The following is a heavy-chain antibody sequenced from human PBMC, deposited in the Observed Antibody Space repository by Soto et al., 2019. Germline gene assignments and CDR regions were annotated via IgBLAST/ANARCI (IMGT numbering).Heavy chain of an antibody. CDR1: GGTFSSYT. D-gene: IGHD3-10*01. Sequence: QVQLVQSGAEVKKPGSSVKVSCKASGGTFSSYTISWVRQAPGQGLEWMGRIIPILGIANNAQKFQGRVTITADKSTSTAYMELSSLRSEDTAVYYCAREGSGDYYYMDVWGKGTTVTVSS. CDR2: IIPILGIA. J-gene: IGHJ6*03. CDR3: AREGSGDYYYMDV. V-gene: IGHV1-69*08.